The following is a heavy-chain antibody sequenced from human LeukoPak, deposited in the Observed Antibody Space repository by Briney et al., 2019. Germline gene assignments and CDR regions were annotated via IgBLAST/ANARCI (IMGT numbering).Heavy chain of an antibody. J-gene: IGHJ3*02. CDR1: GFTFSSYG. Sequence: QAGGSLRLSCAASGFTFSSYGMHWVRQAPGKGLEWVAFIRYDGSNKYYADSVKGRFTISRDNSKNTLYLQMNSLRAEDTAVYYCAKSAAGHYYGSGSYPWGAFDIWGQGTMVTVSS. D-gene: IGHD3-10*01. CDR2: IRYDGSNK. CDR3: AKSAAGHYYGSGSYPWGAFDI. V-gene: IGHV3-30*02.